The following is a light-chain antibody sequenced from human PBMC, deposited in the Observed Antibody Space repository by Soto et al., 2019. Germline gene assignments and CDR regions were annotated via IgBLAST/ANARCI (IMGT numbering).Light chain of an antibody. CDR2: GAS. V-gene: IGKV3-15*01. Sequence: EIVMTQSPASLSVSPGERATISCRASQSVSSNLAWYQQKRGQAPRLLIYGASTRATGISARFSGSGSGTEFALTVSSLQSEDLAVYYCEQYNNWPQWTFGQGTKVEIK. J-gene: IGKJ1*01. CDR1: QSVSSN. CDR3: EQYNNWPQWT.